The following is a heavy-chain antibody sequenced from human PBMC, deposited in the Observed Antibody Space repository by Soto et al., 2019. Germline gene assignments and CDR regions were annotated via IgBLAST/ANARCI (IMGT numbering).Heavy chain of an antibody. CDR3: AKVDPDSSAYCDY. CDR1: GFTFNSYA. Sequence: HPGGSLRLSCAASGFTFNSYAMNWVRQAPGKGLEWVAVISYDGNNKYYADSVEGRFTISRDNSKNTLYLQMNSLRAEDTAVYYCAKVDPDSSAYCDYWGQGTLVTVSS. D-gene: IGHD3-22*01. V-gene: IGHV3-30-3*01. CDR2: ISYDGNNK. J-gene: IGHJ4*02.